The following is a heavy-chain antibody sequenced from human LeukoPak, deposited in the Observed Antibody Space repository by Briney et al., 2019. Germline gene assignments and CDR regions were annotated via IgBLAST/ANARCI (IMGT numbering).Heavy chain of an antibody. J-gene: IGHJ4*02. CDR2: IYTSGST. V-gene: IGHV4-4*09. Sequence: SETLSLTCTVSGGAISSYYWSWIRQPPGKGLEWIGYIYTSGSTNYNPSLKSRVTISVNAPKNQFPLMLSTVTAADTAVYYCARLSYYDSTVDYWGQGTLVTVSS. CDR1: GGAISSYY. CDR3: ARLSYYDSTVDY. D-gene: IGHD3-22*01.